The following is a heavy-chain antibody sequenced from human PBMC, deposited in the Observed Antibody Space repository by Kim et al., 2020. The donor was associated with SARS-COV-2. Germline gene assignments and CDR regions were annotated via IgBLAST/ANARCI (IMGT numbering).Heavy chain of an antibody. CDR3: AKEGGSSWDFDY. V-gene: IGHV3-23*01. Sequence: YDDDPVKGRSPISRNNSENTLYLQMNSLRAEDTDVYYCAKEGGSSWDFDYWGQGTLVTVSS. D-gene: IGHD6-13*01. J-gene: IGHJ4*02.